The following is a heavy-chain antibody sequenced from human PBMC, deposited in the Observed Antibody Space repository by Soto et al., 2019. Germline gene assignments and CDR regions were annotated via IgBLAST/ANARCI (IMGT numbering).Heavy chain of an antibody. J-gene: IGHJ5*02. CDR1: GFTFSSYG. D-gene: IGHD3-16*01. Sequence: PGGSLRLSCAASGFTFSSYGMHWVRQAPGKGLEWVAVISYDGSNKYYADSVKGRFTISRDNSKNTLYLQMNSLRAEDTAVYYCAKAYTGASLRHPNWLDPWGQGTLVTVST. CDR3: AKAYTGASLRHPNWLDP. V-gene: IGHV3-30*18. CDR2: ISYDGSNK.